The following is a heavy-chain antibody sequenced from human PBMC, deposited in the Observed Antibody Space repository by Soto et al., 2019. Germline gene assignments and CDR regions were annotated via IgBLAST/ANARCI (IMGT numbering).Heavy chain of an antibody. D-gene: IGHD1-26*01. CDR3: ATEMGATQGPFDN. CDR2: LSNTGRRT. CDR1: GGPFGAKQ. V-gene: IGHV3-23*01. Sequence: GGSLRLSCVVLGGPFGAKQISWVRQAPGKGLEWVSGLSNTGRRTSYADSVKGRFNISRDNSENTVYLQMNSLRVEDTAVYYCATEMGATQGPFDNWGQGTLVTVSS. J-gene: IGHJ4*02.